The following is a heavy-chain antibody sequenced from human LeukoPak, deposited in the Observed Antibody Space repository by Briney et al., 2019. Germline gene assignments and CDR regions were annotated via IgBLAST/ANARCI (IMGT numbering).Heavy chain of an antibody. Sequence: LVKVSCKASGGTFSSYAISWVRQAPGQGLEWMGGIIPIFGTANYAQKFQGRVTITTDESTSTADMELSSLRSEDTAVYYCARGGTAGHFDYWGQGTLVTVSS. CDR3: ARGGTAGHFDY. J-gene: IGHJ4*02. CDR2: IIPIFGTA. CDR1: GGTFSSYA. V-gene: IGHV1-69*05. D-gene: IGHD6-13*01.